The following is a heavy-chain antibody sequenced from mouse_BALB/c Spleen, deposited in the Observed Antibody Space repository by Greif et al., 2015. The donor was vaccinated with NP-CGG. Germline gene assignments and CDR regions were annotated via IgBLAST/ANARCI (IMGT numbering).Heavy chain of an antibody. CDR1: GFTFRSFG. CDR2: ISSGSSTI. J-gene: IGHJ3*01. D-gene: IGHD2-14*01. V-gene: IGHV5-17*02. CDR3: ARSGGRYDAWFAY. Sequence: EVMLVESGGGLVQPGGSRKLSCAASGFTFRSFGMHWVRQAPEKGLEWVAYISSGSSTIYYADTVKGRFTISRDNPKNTLFLQMTRLRSEDTAMYYCARSGGRYDAWFAYWGQGTLVTVSA.